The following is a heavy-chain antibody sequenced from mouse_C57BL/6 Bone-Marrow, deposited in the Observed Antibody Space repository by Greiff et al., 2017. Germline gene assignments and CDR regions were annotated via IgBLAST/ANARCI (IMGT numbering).Heavy chain of an antibody. D-gene: IGHD2-5*01. CDR3: AQGFYYSKGVLAY. J-gene: IGHJ3*01. Sequence: VQLQQSGPELVKPGASVKISCKASGYTFTDYYINWVKQRPGQGLEWIGWIFPGSGSTYYNEKFKGKATLTVDKSSSTAYMLLSSLTSEDSAVYFCAQGFYYSKGVLAYWGQGTLVTVSA. CDR2: IFPGSGST. CDR1: GYTFTDYY. V-gene: IGHV1-75*01.